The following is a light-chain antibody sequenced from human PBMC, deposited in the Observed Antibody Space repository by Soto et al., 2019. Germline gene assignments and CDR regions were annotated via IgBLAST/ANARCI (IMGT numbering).Light chain of an antibody. CDR2: GAS. V-gene: IGKV3-20*01. J-gene: IGKJ2*01. CDR1: QSLSSSY. CDR3: QQYGGSPPYT. Sequence: EIVLTQSLGTLSLSPGERATLSCRASQSLSSSYLAWYQQKPGQAPRLLIYGASSRATGIPDRFSGSRSGTGFTLTISSLEPEDFAVYYCQQYGGSPPYTFGQGTKVEIK.